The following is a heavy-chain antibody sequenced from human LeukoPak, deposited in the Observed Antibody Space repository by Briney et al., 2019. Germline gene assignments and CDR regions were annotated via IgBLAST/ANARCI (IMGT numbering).Heavy chain of an antibody. Sequence: ASVKVSCKPSGYTFGTHWMHWVRQAPGQGLEWMAIINPSGDFRSYAQKFQGRVTVTRDMSTRTAYMELSDLRPEDTALYYCARDYSGQWEQLTGWWIDPWGQGTLVIVSS. D-gene: IGHD1-26*01. CDR3: ARDYSGQWEQLTGWWIDP. J-gene: IGHJ5*02. V-gene: IGHV1-46*01. CDR1: GYTFGTHW. CDR2: INPSGDFR.